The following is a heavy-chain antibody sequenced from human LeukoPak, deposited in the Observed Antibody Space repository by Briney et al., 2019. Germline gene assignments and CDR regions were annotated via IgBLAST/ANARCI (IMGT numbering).Heavy chain of an antibody. CDR1: GGSISSGGYS. V-gene: IGHV4-30-2*01. Sequence: SETLSLTCAVSGGSISSGGYSWSWIRQPPGKGLEWIGYIYHSGSTYYNPSLKSRVTISVDRSKNQFSLKLSSVTAADTAVYYCARASIAARRINWFDPWGQGTLVTVSS. CDR3: ARASIAARRINWFDP. CDR2: IYHSGST. D-gene: IGHD6-6*01. J-gene: IGHJ5*02.